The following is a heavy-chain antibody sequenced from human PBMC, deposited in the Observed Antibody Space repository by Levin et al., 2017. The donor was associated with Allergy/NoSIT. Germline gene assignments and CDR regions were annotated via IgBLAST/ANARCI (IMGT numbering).Heavy chain of an antibody. CDR2: IYLSGST. CDR3: ARVAGYSYGYYFDY. J-gene: IGHJ4*02. V-gene: IGHV4-30-2*01. D-gene: IGHD5-18*01. CDR1: GGSISSGGYS. Sequence: SQTLSLTCAVSGGSISSGGYSWSWIRQPPGKGLEWIGNIYLSGSTYYNPSLKSRVTISVDRSKNQFSLNLRSVTAADTAVYYCARVAGYSYGYYFDYWGQGTLVTVSS.